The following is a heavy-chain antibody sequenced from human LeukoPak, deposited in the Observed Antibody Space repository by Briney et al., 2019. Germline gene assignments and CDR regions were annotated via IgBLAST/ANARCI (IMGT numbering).Heavy chain of an antibody. CDR3: ARPDTRIVVVPAAIGV. V-gene: IGHV3-23*01. CDR2: ISCIGGST. Sequence: PGGSLRLSCAASGFTFSSYAMSWVRQAPGKGLEWVSAISCIGGSTYYADSVKGRFTISRDNSKNTLYLQMNSLRAEDTAVYYCARPDTRIVVVPAAIGVWGPGTLVTVSS. CDR1: GFTFSSYA. D-gene: IGHD2-2*01. J-gene: IGHJ4*02.